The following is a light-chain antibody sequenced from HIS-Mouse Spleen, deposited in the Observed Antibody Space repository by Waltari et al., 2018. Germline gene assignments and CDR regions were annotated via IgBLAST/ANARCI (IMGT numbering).Light chain of an antibody. V-gene: IGLV5-45*03. CDR1: SGINVGTYR. Sequence: QAVLTQPSSLSASPGASASLTCTLRSGINVGTYRIYWYQQKPESPPQYLLRYKSDSDKQQGSGVPSRFSGSKDASANAGILLISGLQSEDEDDYYCMIWHSSAVVFGGGTKLTVL. CDR2: YKSDSDK. CDR3: MIWHSSAVV. J-gene: IGLJ2*01.